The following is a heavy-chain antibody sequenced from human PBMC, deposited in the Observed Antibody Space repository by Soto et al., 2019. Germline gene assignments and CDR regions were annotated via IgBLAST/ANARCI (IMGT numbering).Heavy chain of an antibody. CDR1: GYTFTGYY. V-gene: IGHV1-2*04. CDR2: INPNSGGT. Sequence: QVQLVQSGAEVKKPGASVKVSCKASGYTFTGYYMHWVRQAPGQGLEWMGWINPNSGGTNYSQKFQGWVTMTRDTSISTAYMELSRLRSDDTAVYYCAYLGGERGYCSGGSCPFDYWGQGTLVTVSS. D-gene: IGHD2-15*01. J-gene: IGHJ4*02. CDR3: AYLGGERGYCSGGSCPFDY.